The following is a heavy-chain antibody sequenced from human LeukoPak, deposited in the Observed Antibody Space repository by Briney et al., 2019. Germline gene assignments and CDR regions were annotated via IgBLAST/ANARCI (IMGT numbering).Heavy chain of an antibody. CDR2: INHSGST. CDR1: GGSFSGYY. D-gene: IGHD5-18*01. J-gene: IGHJ4*02. CDR3: AQGGSGYSYGYY. V-gene: IGHV4-34*01. Sequence: LETLSLTCAVYGGSFSGYYWSWIRQPPGKGLEWIGEINHSGSTNYNPSLRSRVTISVDTSKNQFSLKLSSVTAADTAVYYCAQGGSGYSYGYYWGQGTLVTVSS.